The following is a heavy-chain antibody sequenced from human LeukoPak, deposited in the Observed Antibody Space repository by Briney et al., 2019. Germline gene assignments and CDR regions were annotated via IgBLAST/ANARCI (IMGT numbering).Heavy chain of an antibody. D-gene: IGHD3-3*01. Sequence: GASVKVSCKASGYTFTSYDINWVRQATGQGLEWMGWMNPNSGNTGYAQKFQGRVTMTRNTSISTAYMELRSLRSDDTAVYYCARDRGTDYDFWSGYYRGGTEGYFDYWGQGTLVTVSS. J-gene: IGHJ4*02. V-gene: IGHV1-8*01. CDR1: GYTFTSYD. CDR2: MNPNSGNT. CDR3: ARDRGTDYDFWSGYYRGGTEGYFDY.